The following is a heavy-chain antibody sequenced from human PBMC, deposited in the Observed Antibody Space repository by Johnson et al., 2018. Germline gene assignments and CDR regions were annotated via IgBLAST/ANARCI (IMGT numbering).Heavy chain of an antibody. CDR1: GYTFSSYG. CDR3: VRRYCSSTSCYLRRLDP. CDR2: MNPNTGNT. D-gene: IGHD2-2*01. Sequence: QVQLGQAGAEVKEPGASVEVSCKASGYTFSSYGINWVRQATGQGLEWMGWMNPNTGNTGYAQKFQGRVTMTRNTSISTAYMELSRLRSVEPAGYYCVRRYCSSTSCYLRRLDPWGQGTLVTVSS. V-gene: IGHV1-8*01. J-gene: IGHJ5*02.